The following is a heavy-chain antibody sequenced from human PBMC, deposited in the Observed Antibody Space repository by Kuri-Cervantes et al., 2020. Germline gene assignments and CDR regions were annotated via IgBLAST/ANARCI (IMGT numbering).Heavy chain of an antibody. Sequence: SETLSLTCTVSGGSISSSSYYWGWIRQPPGKGLEWIGSIHHSGSTYYSPSLKSRVTISVDTSKNQFPLRLPSVTAADTAVYYCARRHNSGWIDYWGQGTLVTVSS. J-gene: IGHJ4*02. CDR3: ARRHNSGWIDY. CDR1: GGSISSSSYY. V-gene: IGHV4-39*06. CDR2: IHHSGST. D-gene: IGHD6-19*01.